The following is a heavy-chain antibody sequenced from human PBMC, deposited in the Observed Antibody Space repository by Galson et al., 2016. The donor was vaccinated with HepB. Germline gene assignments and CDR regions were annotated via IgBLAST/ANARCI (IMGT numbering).Heavy chain of an antibody. CDR3: ANFYGSGSYYNFFDY. CDR1: GLTFSNYA. CDR2: ISGTGGST. D-gene: IGHD3-10*01. Sequence: SLRLSCAASGLTFSNYAMTWVRQAPGKGLEWVSGISGTGGSTYYADSVKGRFTISRDNSKNTLYLQMNSLRAEDTAVYYCANFYGSGSYYNFFDYWGQGTLVTVSS. V-gene: IGHV3-23*01. J-gene: IGHJ4*02.